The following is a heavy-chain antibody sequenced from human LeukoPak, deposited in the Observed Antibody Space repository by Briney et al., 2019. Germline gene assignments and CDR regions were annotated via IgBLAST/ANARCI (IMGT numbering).Heavy chain of an antibody. CDR1: GFTFSSYW. V-gene: IGHV3-7*01. J-gene: IGHJ4*02. D-gene: IGHD3-22*01. Sequence: GGSLRLSCAASGFTFSSYWMSWVRQAPGKGLEWVANIKQDGSEKYYVDSVKGRFTISRDNAKNSLYLQMNSLRAEDTAVYYCARPLYYYDSSGYCFGYWGQGTLVTVSS. CDR2: IKQDGSEK. CDR3: ARPLYYYDSSGYCFGY.